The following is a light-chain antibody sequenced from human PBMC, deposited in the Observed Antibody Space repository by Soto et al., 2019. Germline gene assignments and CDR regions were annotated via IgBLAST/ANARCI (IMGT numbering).Light chain of an antibody. Sequence: EIVLTQSPGTLSLSPGERATLSCRASQSVSSSYLAWYQQKPGQAPRLLIYGASSRATGIPDRFSGSGSGTDFTLTISRLEPEDFAVYYCQQYGSSHRVWTCGQGTKVE. V-gene: IGKV3-20*01. CDR3: QQYGSSHRVWT. CDR2: GAS. J-gene: IGKJ1*01. CDR1: QSVSSSY.